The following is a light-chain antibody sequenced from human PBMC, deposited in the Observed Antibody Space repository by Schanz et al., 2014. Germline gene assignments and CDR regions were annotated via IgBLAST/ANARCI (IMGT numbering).Light chain of an antibody. J-gene: IGKJ5*01. CDR1: QSVSSSY. CDR3: HQYGTSST. V-gene: IGKV3-20*01. Sequence: EIVLTQSPGTLSLSPRERATLSCRASQSVSSSYLAWYQQKPGQAPRLLIYGASSRATGIPDRFSGSGSGTDFTLTISRLEPEDFAVYYCHQYGTSSTFGQGTRLDIK. CDR2: GAS.